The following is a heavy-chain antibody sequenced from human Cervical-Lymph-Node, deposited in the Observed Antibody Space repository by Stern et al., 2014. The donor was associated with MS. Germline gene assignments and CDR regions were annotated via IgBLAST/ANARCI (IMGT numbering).Heavy chain of an antibody. Sequence: VQLVESGAEVKKPGESLKISCKGSGYSFTSHWIGWVRQMPGKGLEWMGMIYPGDSDTRYSPSFQGQGTIPADKSSSTAYLQWSSLKASDTAIYYCARHQTDYKGRDYYYYGMDVWGQGTTVTVSS. D-gene: IGHD4-11*01. CDR3: ARHQTDYKGRDYYYYGMDV. CDR1: GYSFTSHW. V-gene: IGHV5-51*01. J-gene: IGHJ6*02. CDR2: IYPGDSDT.